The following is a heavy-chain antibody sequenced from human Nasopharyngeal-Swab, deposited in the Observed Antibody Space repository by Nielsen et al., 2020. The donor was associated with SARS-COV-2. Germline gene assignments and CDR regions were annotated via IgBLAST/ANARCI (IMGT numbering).Heavy chain of an antibody. CDR3: ARDCKDSRGHYFDY. D-gene: IGHD3-22*01. V-gene: IGHV4-34*09. Sequence: WIRQPPGKGLEWIGEINHSGSTNYNPSLKSRVTISADTSKNQFSLKLSSVTAADTAVYYCARDCKDSRGHYFDYWGQGTLVTVSS. J-gene: IGHJ4*02. CDR2: INHSGST.